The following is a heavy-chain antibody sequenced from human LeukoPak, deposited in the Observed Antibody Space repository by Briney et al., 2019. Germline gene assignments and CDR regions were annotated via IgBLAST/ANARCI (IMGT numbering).Heavy chain of an antibody. CDR1: GGSFSGYY. CDR3: ARRWERLLYWIDP. V-gene: IGHV4-34*01. D-gene: IGHD3-3*01. Sequence: SETLSLTCAVYGGSFSGYYWSWIRQPPGKGLEWIGEINHSGSTNYNPSLKSRVTISVDTSKNQFSLKLTSVTAADTAVYYCARRWERLLYWIDPWGQGTLVTVSS. CDR2: INHSGST. J-gene: IGHJ5*02.